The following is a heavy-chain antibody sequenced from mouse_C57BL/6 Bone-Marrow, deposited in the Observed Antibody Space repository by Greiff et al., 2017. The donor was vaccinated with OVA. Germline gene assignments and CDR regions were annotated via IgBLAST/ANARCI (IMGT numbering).Heavy chain of an antibody. D-gene: IGHD1-1*01. J-gene: IGHJ3*01. CDR2: IYPRSGNT. V-gene: IGHV1-81*01. CDR1: GYTFTSYG. CDR3: ARRDGSSYPAWFAY. Sequence: LVESGAELARPGASVKLSCKASGYTFTSYGISWVKQRTGQGLEWIGEIYPRSGNTYYNEKFKGKATLTADKSSSTAYMELRSLTSEDSAVYFCARRDGSSYPAWFAYWGQGTLVTVSA.